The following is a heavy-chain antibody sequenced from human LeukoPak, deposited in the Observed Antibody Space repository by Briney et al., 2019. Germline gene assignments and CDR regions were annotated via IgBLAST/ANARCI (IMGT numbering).Heavy chain of an antibody. CDR1: GFTFNEYW. Sequence: PGGSLRLSCAASGFTFNEYWMHWVRQTPGKGLVWVSRINSDGSSTSYADSVKGRFTISRDDAKNTLYLQMNSLRAEDTAVYYCARWGYSYGYSDSWGQGTLVTVSS. V-gene: IGHV3-74*01. CDR2: INSDGSST. J-gene: IGHJ4*02. D-gene: IGHD5-18*01. CDR3: ARWGYSYGYSDS.